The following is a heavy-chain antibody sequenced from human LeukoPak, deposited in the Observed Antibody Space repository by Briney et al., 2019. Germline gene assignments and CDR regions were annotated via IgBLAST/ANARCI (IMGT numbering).Heavy chain of an antibody. CDR3: VVGGSPGY. D-gene: IGHD2-15*01. CDR2: ISTDGYTT. Sequence: GGSLRLSCAASELAFSAYKMHWVRQAPRKGLVWVSRISTDGYTTDYADFVQGQFTASRDNTKNTWSLEMNSLRAEDTAVYYCVVGGSPGYWGQGTLVTVSS. CDR1: ELAFSAYK. V-gene: IGHV3-74*01. J-gene: IGHJ4*02.